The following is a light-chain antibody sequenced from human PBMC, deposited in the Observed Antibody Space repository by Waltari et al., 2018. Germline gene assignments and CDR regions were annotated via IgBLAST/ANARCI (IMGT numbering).Light chain of an antibody. CDR2: EDN. V-gene: IGLV6-57*03. CDR1: SGNIATNY. Sequence: FMLTQPHPVSESPGKTVTISCTRSSGNIATNYLQWYQQRPGSAPTKVIYEDNQRPSGVPDRFSGSIDSSSNSASLIISGLKAEDEADYYCQSFDSSHVVFGGGTKLTVL. J-gene: IGLJ2*01. CDR3: QSFDSSHVV.